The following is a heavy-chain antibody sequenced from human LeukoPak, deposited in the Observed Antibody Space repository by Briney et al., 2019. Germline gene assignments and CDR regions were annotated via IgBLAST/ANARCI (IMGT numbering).Heavy chain of an antibody. CDR2: INPNSGGT. J-gene: IGHJ4*02. CDR1: GYTFTGYY. D-gene: IGHD3-10*01. V-gene: IGHV1-2*02. CDR3: ARDWAYYGSGSSIDY. Sequence: ASVKVSCKASGYTFTGYYMHWVRQAPGQGLEWMGWINPNSGGTNYAQKFQGRVTMTRDTSISTAYMELRSLRSDDTAVYYCARDWAYYGSGSSIDYWGQGTLVTVSS.